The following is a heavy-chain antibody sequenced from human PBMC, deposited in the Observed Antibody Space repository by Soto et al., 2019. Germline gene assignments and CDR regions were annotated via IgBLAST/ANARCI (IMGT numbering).Heavy chain of an antibody. CDR2: VSRAGTYT. D-gene: IGHD3-16*01. J-gene: IGHJ5*02. Sequence: EVQLLESGGDVVRPGGSLRLSCAASGFTFSSYAMGWVRQAPGKGLEWVAGVSRAGTYTFYADSVRGRFFISRDNSRDTVDLYMNAPRGDDTAVYFCVKYTVTEDLGESWGQGTLVSVSS. V-gene: IGHV3-23*01. CDR3: VKYTVTEDLGES. CDR1: GFTFSSYA.